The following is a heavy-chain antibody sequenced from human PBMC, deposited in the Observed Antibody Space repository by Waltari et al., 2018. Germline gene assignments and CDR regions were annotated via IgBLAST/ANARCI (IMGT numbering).Heavy chain of an antibody. J-gene: IGHJ4*02. Sequence: EVQLVESGGGLVKPGGSLRLSCAASGFTFSSYSMNWVRQAPGKGLEWVSSISSSSSYIYYADSVKGRFTISRDNAKNSLYLQMNSLRSEDTAVYYCAVVTAIPQPLFDYWGQGTLVTVSS. D-gene: IGHD2-21*02. CDR1: GFTFSSYS. CDR3: AVVTAIPQPLFDY. V-gene: IGHV3-21*04. CDR2: ISSSSSYI.